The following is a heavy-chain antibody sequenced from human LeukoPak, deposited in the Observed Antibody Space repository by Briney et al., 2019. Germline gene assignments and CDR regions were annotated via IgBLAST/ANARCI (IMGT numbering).Heavy chain of an antibody. Sequence: PGGSLRLSCAASGFTFSSYGMSWVRQAPGKGLEWVSGISGSGGSTYYADSVKGRFTISRDNSKNTLYLQMTSLRAEDTAVYYCAKAVSCSSTSCYRSYGMDVWGQGTTVTVSS. CDR2: ISGSGGST. CDR3: AKAVSCSSTSCYRSYGMDV. D-gene: IGHD2-2*02. V-gene: IGHV3-23*01. CDR1: GFTFSSYG. J-gene: IGHJ6*02.